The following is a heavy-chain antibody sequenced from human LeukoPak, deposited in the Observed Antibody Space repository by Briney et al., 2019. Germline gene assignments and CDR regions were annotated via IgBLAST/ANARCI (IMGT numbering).Heavy chain of an antibody. CDR3: ARGAYGSGENDY. CDR1: GGSISSGDYY. V-gene: IGHV4-30-4*08. D-gene: IGHD3-10*01. J-gene: IGHJ4*02. Sequence: PSETLSLTCTVSGGSISSGDYYWSWIRQPPGKGLEWIGYIYYSGRTYYNPSLKSRVTISVDTSKNQFSLKLSSVTAADTAVYYCARGAYGSGENDYWGQGTLVTVSS. CDR2: IYYSGRT.